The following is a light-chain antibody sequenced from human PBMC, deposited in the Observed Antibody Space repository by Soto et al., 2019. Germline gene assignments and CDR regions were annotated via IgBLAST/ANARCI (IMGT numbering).Light chain of an antibody. Sequence: EIVMTQSPATLSVSPGEGGTLSCRASQGIGSTLAWYQQKPGQTPRLLIYDTSIRATGVPARFRGSASGTEFTLTITSLQSEDFAVYYCQQYNKWPPLTFGGGTKVEI. CDR3: QQYNKWPPLT. V-gene: IGKV3-15*01. CDR1: QGIGST. J-gene: IGKJ4*01. CDR2: DTS.